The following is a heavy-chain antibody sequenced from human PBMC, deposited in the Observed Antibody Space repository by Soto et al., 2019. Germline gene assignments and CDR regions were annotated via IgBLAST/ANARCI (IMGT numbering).Heavy chain of an antibody. CDR2: IIPVSRTP. J-gene: IGHJ4*02. CDR3: ARGVASSD. Sequence: QVQLVQSAAEVKKPGSSVKVSCKSSGVTFSSDSISWVRQAPGQGLEWMGGIIPVSRTPTYAQKFQGRVTISADESTRTAYIEVSSLTSEDTAVYYCARGVASSDWGQGTLVTVSS. CDR1: GVTFSSDS. D-gene: IGHD5-12*01. V-gene: IGHV1-69*01.